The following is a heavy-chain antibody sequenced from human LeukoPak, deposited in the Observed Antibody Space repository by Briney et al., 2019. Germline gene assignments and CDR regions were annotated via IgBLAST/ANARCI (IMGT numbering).Heavy chain of an antibody. D-gene: IGHD6-13*01. Sequence: NASETLSLTCTVSGGSISTSSYYWGWIRQPPGKGLEWIGSTYYSGSTYYSPSLKSRVTISVDTSNNQFSLRLSSVTAADTAVYYCARAKAAAGQYYFDYWGQGTLVTVSS. J-gene: IGHJ4*02. V-gene: IGHV4-39*02. CDR2: TYYSGST. CDR1: GGSISTSSYY. CDR3: ARAKAAAGQYYFDY.